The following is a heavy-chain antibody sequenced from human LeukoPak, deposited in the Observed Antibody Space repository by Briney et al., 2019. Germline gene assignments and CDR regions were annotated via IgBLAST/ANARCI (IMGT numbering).Heavy chain of an antibody. J-gene: IGHJ5*02. D-gene: IGHD6-13*01. V-gene: IGHV1-8*01. CDR2: MNPNSGNT. CDR1: GYTLTSYD. Sequence: ASVKVSCKASGYTLTSYDINWVRQATGQGLEWMGWMNPNSGNTGYAQKFQGRVTMTRNTSISTAYMELSSLRSEDTAVCYCARGTAAGNWFDPWGQGTLVTVSS. CDR3: ARGTAAGNWFDP.